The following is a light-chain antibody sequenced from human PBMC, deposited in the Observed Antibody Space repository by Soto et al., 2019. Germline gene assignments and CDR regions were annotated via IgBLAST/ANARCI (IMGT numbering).Light chain of an antibody. CDR2: DVS. CDR3: RSYAGSYSWV. J-gene: IGLJ2*01. V-gene: IGLV2-11*01. Sequence: QSALTQPRSVSGSPGQSVTISCTGTSSDVGGYNYVSWYQQHPGKAPKLLIYDVSRRPSGVPDRFSGSKSAYTASLTISGLQSEDEADYYCRSYAGSYSWVFGGGTKVTVL. CDR1: SSDVGGYNY.